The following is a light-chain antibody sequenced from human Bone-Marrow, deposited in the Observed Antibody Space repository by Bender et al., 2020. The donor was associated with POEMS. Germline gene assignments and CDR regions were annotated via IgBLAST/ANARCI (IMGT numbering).Light chain of an antibody. CDR2: YDD. Sequence: QSALTQSPSVSEGPRQRVTISCSGSSSNIGNHGVNWYQQLPGEAPKLLIYYDDLLTPGVSDRFSASKSGTSASLAISELQSEDEALYYCSAWDDSLSGWVFGGGTKLTVL. CDR1: SSNIGNHG. V-gene: IGLV1-36*01. CDR3: SAWDDSLSGWV. J-gene: IGLJ3*02.